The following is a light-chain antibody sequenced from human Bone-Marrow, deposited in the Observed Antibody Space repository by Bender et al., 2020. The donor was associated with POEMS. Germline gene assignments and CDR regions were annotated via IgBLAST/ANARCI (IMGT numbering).Light chain of an antibody. J-gene: IGLJ3*02. CDR3: CSYGGTRTSVL. CDR1: NIGSES. Sequence: SYVLTQPPSVSVAPGQTATITCGGNNIGSESVHWYQQKPGQAPVLVVFDNNDRPSGIPERFSGSNSGNTATLTISRVEAGDEADYYCCSYGGTRTSVLFGGGTKLTVL. V-gene: IGLV3-21*02. CDR2: DNN.